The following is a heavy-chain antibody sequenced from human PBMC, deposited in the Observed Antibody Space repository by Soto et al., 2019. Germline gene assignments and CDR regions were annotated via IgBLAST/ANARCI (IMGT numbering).Heavy chain of an antibody. V-gene: IGHV3-7*01. CDR1: GFTFSSYY. D-gene: IGHD1-26*01. CDR3: AKWRGAGSDY. CDR2: VNEDGSEK. J-gene: IGHJ4*02. Sequence: PGGSLRLSCAASGFTFSSYYMSWVRQAQGKGLEWVANVNEDGSEKYYVDSVKGRFTVSRDNAKNSLYLQMNSLRAEDTAVYYCAKWRGAGSDYWGQGTLVTVSS.